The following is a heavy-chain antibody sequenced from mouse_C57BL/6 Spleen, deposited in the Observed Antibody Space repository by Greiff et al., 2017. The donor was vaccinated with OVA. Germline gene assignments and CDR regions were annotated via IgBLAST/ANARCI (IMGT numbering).Heavy chain of an antibody. J-gene: IGHJ3*01. CDR1: GYTFTSYW. CDR2: INPSNGGT. V-gene: IGHV1-53*01. Sequence: QVQLQQPGTELVKPGASVKLSCKASGYTFTSYWMHWVKQRPGQGLEWIGNINPSNGGTNYNEKFKSKATLTVDKSSSPAYMQLSSLTSEDSAVYYCARGDYGYDGFAYWGQGTLVTVSA. CDR3: ARGDYGYDGFAY. D-gene: IGHD2-2*01.